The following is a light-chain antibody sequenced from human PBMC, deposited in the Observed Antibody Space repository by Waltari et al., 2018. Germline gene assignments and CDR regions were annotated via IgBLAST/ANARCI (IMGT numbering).Light chain of an antibody. V-gene: IGLV1-47*01. CDR2: RNN. CDR3: AAWDDSLSGHMV. CDR1: SPNIGSNS. Sequence: QSILTQPTSASGTPGQRVTISCSGSSPNIGSNSVSWYQEVPGTAPKLLIYRNNQRPSGVPDRVSGTKSGTSASLAIRGLRSEDEAHYYCAAWDDSLSGHMVFGGGTKLTVL. J-gene: IGLJ2*01.